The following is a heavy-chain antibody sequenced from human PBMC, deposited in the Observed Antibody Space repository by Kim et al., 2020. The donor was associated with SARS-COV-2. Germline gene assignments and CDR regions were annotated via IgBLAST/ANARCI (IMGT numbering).Heavy chain of an antibody. CDR2: INTNTGNP. CDR3: AREDYGSGSPWPGGAIYYYYGMDV. D-gene: IGHD3-10*01. V-gene: IGHV7-4-1*02. Sequence: ASVKVSCKASGYTFTSYAMNWVRQAPGQGFEWMGWINTNTGNPTYAQGFTGRFVFSLDTSVSTAYLQISSLTAEDTAVYYCAREDYGSGSPWPGGAIYYYYGMDVWGQGTTVTVSS. J-gene: IGHJ6*02. CDR1: GYTFTSYA.